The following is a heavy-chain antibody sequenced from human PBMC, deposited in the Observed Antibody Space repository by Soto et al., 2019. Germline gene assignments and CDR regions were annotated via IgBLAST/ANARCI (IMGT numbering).Heavy chain of an antibody. CDR3: TTGGHNETYNLYLCKDV. V-gene: IGHV1-69*01. J-gene: IGHJ6*02. Sequence: QVQVVQSGAEVKKPGSSVKVSCKVSGGIFTNNAISWVQQAPGQVLEWLGGVIPLFDTAYYAQIFLGRLRTAAFEATTTTNKKLSGLTTAETAVYLCTTGGHNETYNLYLCKDVWRQGTTFTVS. CDR2: VIPLFDTA. CDR1: GGIFTNNA. D-gene: IGHD5-18*01.